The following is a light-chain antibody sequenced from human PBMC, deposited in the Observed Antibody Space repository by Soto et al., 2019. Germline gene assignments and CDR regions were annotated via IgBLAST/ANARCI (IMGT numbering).Light chain of an antibody. V-gene: IGLV2-14*01. CDR3: SSHTSGNTRV. J-gene: IGLJ1*01. CDR2: EVT. CDR1: TGDVGGYDY. Sequence: QSALTQRASVSGSXGQSITISCTGTTGDVGGYDYVSWYQQYPYKAPKLIIYEVTNRPSGISNRFSGSKSGNTAFLTIYGLQAEDEADYYCSSHTSGNTRVFGTGTKVTVL.